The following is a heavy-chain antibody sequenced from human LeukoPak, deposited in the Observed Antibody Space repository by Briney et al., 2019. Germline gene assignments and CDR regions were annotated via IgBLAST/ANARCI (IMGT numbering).Heavy chain of an antibody. J-gene: IGHJ5*02. CDR2: IFSNGRT. V-gene: IGHV4-61*02. CDR1: GGSIGRDIFY. Sequence: SETLSLTCPVSGGSIGRDIFYLSWNRQPPGKGLEWIGRIFSNGRTNYNPSLKSRVTMSADTSKSQFSLNLKSVTAADTAVYYCARLGAYCADDCYSYFDPWGQGILVTVSS. CDR3: ARLGAYCADDCYSYFDP. D-gene: IGHD2-21*01.